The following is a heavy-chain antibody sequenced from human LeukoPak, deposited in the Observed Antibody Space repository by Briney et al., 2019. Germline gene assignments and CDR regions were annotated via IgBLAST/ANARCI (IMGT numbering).Heavy chain of an antibody. CDR1: GFSFSTYN. CDR2: ISFSGNYI. D-gene: IGHD5-18*01. J-gene: IGHJ4*02. V-gene: IGHV3-21*01. Sequence: GGSLRLSCAASGFSFSTYNMNWVRQAPGKGLEWVSSISFSGNYIYYADSVRGRITLSRDNAKNSLFLQMNSLRAEDTAVYYCARRASTERGHSYGLDYWGQGTLVTVSS. CDR3: ARRASTERGHSYGLDY.